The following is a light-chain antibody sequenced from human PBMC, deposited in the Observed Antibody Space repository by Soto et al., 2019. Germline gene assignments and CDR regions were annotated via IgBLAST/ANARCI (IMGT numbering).Light chain of an antibody. J-gene: IGKJ1*01. CDR3: QHYNSYSEA. Sequence: DIQVTQSPPTLSASIGDRVTISCRASQSISSYLNWYQQKPGKAPKLLIYKGSTLKSGVPSRFSGSGSGTEFTLTISSLQPDDFATYYCQHYNSYSEAFGQGTKVDI. CDR1: QSISSY. V-gene: IGKV1-5*03. CDR2: KGS.